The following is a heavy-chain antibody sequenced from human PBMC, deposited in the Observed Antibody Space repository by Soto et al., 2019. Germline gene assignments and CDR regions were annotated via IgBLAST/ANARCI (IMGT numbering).Heavy chain of an antibody. J-gene: IGHJ4*02. D-gene: IGHD5-12*01. Sequence: EVQLVESGGGLVKPVGSLRRSCAASGFTFSSYSMNWVRQTPGKGLEWVSSISSSSSYIYYADSVKGRFTISRDNAKNSLYLQMNSLSAEDTAVYYCASQGGYDDFDYWGQGTLVTVSS. CDR2: ISSSSSYI. CDR1: GFTFSSYS. V-gene: IGHV3-21*01. CDR3: ASQGGYDDFDY.